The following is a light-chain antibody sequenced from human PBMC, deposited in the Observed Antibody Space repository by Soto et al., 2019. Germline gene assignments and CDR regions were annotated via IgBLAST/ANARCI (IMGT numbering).Light chain of an antibody. CDR3: QQYNSFLT. J-gene: IGKJ1*01. V-gene: IGKV1-5*01. Sequence: DIQMTQSPSTLSASVGDRVTITCRASQSISSWLAWYQQKPGKAPRLLIYDASYLERGVPSRFSGSGSGTDFTLTISDLQPDYLSIYYCQQYNSFLTFGQGPKVKI. CDR2: DAS. CDR1: QSISSW.